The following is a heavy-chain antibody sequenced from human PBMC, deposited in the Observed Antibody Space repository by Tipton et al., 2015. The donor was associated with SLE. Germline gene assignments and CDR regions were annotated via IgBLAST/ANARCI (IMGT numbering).Heavy chain of an antibody. Sequence: SLRLSCAASGFTFSSYVMNWVRQAPGKGLEWVSSITASDGNTYYADSVRGRFTISRDNAKNSLYLQMNSLRAEDTAVYYCAKESPDYYYMDVWGKGTTVTVSS. CDR1: GFTFSSYV. CDR2: ITASDGNT. V-gene: IGHV3-21*01. J-gene: IGHJ6*03. CDR3: AKESPDYYYMDV.